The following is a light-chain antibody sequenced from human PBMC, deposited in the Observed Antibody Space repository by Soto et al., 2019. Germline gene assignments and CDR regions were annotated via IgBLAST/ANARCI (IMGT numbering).Light chain of an antibody. CDR2: KAS. CDR1: QSISSW. J-gene: IGKJ3*01. CDR3: QQYNSYSLT. Sequence: DIQMTQSPSTLSASVGDRVTITCRASQSISSWLAWYQQKPGKAPKLLIYKASSLESGVPSRFSGIGSETEFTLTISSLQPDDFATYYCQQYNSYSLTFGPGTKVDIK. V-gene: IGKV1-5*03.